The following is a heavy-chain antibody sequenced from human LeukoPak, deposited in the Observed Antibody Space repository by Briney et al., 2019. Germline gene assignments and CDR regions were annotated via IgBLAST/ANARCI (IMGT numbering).Heavy chain of an antibody. J-gene: IGHJ4*02. Sequence: PGGSLRLSCAASGFTFSSCSMNWVRQAPGKGLEWVSSISSSSSYIYYADSVKGRFTISRDNAKNSLYLQMNSLRAEDTAVYYCARDAPDLIDYWGQGTLVTVSS. CDR3: ARDAPDLIDY. CDR1: GFTFSSCS. CDR2: ISSSSSYI. V-gene: IGHV3-21*01.